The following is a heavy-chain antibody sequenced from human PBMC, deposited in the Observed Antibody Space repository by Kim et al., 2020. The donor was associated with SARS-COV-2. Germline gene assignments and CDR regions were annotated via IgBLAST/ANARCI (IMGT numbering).Heavy chain of an antibody. J-gene: IGHJ3*02. CDR3: TRVPGTTSAFWDGFD. D-gene: IGHD1-1*01. CDR2: IRSKSNSYAT. V-gene: IGHV3-73*01. Sequence: GGSLRLSCAASDFTFSDSAMHWVRQASGKGLEWVGRIRSKSNSYATAYAASVKGRFTISRDDSKNTAYVQMNSLKTEDTAVYYCTRVPGTTSAFWDGFD. CDR1: DFTFSDSA.